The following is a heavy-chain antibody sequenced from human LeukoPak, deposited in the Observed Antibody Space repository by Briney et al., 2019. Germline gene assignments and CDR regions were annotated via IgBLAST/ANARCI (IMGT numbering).Heavy chain of an antibody. D-gene: IGHD6-19*01. Sequence: GGSLRLSCEASGFTFSSYGMHWVRQAPGKGLEWVAVIWYDGSKKFYADSVKGRFTISRDNSKNTLYLQMNSLRVGDTAVYYCAREAPRWLELDYWGQGTLVTVSS. V-gene: IGHV3-33*01. CDR1: GFTFSSYG. CDR2: IWYDGSKK. J-gene: IGHJ4*02. CDR3: AREAPRWLELDY.